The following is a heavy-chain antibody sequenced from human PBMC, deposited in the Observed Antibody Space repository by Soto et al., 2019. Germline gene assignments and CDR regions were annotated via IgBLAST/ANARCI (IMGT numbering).Heavy chain of an antibody. Sequence: GGSLRLSCAASGFTFSSYSMNWVRQAPGKGLEWVSYISSSSSTIYYADSVKGRFTISRDNAKNSLYLQMNSLRDEDTAVYYCARDYLGGLWFGELDVARNKYWGQGTLVTVSS. CDR3: ARDYLGGLWFGELDVARNKY. CDR2: ISSSSSTI. V-gene: IGHV3-48*02. J-gene: IGHJ4*02. CDR1: GFTFSSYS. D-gene: IGHD3-10*01.